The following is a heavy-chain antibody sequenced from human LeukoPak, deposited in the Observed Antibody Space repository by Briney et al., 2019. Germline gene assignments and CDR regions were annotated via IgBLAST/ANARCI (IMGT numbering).Heavy chain of an antibody. CDR2: ISSDGSKK. D-gene: IGHD3-10*01. V-gene: IGHV3-30*18. CDR3: AKDWGYASGTYCDW. J-gene: IGHJ4*02. Sequence: PGGALRLSCAASGLTFSSYAMHWVRQAPGKGRERGAVISSDGSKKYYADSVKGGFTISRENSKNTLYMQMNSLRAEETGCYYCAKDWGYASGTYCDWWGQRTLVTVSS. CDR1: GLTFSSYA.